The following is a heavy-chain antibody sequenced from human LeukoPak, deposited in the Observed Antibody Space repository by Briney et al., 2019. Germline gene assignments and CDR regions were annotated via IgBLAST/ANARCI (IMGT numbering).Heavy chain of an antibody. CDR1: GFTFSYYA. CDR2: ISSNGGST. J-gene: IGHJ3*02. D-gene: IGHD2-21*02. Sequence: GGSLRLSCAASGFTFSYYAMHWVRQAPGKGLEYVSAISSNGGSTYYANSVKGRFTISRDNSKNTLYLQMGSLRAEGMAVYYCARAKGRLLSAFDIWGHGTMVTVSS. V-gene: IGHV3-64*01. CDR3: ARAKGRLLSAFDI.